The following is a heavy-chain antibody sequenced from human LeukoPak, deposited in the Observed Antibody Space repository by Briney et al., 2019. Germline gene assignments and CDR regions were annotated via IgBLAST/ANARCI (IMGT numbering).Heavy chain of an antibody. V-gene: IGHV1-18*01. CDR3: ARPGTGYSRSWFDY. CDR2: INTYNSNT. J-gene: IGHJ4*02. Sequence: ASVNVSCKASGYTCTIYGINWVRQAPRQGLEWMGLINTYNSNTNYEQKVQGRVTMTTDTSTSTAYVELRSVRSDDTAVYCCARPGTGYSRSWFDYWGQGTLVTVSS. CDR1: GYTCTIYG. D-gene: IGHD6-13*01.